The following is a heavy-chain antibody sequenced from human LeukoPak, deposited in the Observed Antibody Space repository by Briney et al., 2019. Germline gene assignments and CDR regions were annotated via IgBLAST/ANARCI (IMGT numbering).Heavy chain of an antibody. Sequence: GGSLRLSCAASGFTFSSYAMSWVRQAPGKGLEGVSDISGSGGSTYYADSVKGRFTISRDNSKNTLYLQMNSLRAEDTAVYYCAKPVFTWIQLWFDYWGQGTLVTVSS. CDR3: AKPVFTWIQLWFDY. D-gene: IGHD5-18*01. CDR1: GFTFSSYA. V-gene: IGHV3-23*01. J-gene: IGHJ4*02. CDR2: ISGSGGST.